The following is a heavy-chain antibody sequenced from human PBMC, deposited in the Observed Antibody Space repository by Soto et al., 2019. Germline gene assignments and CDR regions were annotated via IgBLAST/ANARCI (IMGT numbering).Heavy chain of an antibody. CDR1: GYTFTSYG. CDR2: IIPIFGTA. CDR3: ARLRDYGSGMVDYYGMDV. D-gene: IGHD3-10*01. Sequence: SVKVSCKASGYTFTSYGISWVRQAPGQGLEWMGGIIPIFGTANYAQKFQGRVTITADESTSTAYMELSSLRSEDTAVYYCARLRDYGSGMVDYYGMDVWGQGTTVTVSS. J-gene: IGHJ6*02. V-gene: IGHV1-69*13.